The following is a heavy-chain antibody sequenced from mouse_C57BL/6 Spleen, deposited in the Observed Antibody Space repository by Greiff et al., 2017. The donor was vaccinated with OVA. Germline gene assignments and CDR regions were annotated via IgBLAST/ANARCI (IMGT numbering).Heavy chain of an antibody. V-gene: IGHV5-15*04. CDR2: ISNLAYSI. J-gene: IGHJ4*01. CDR1: GFTFSDYG. CDR3: ARHRGNYAMDY. Sequence: EVKLVESGGGLVQPGGSLKLSCAASGFTFSDYGMAWVRQAPRKGPEWVAFISNLAYSIYYADTVTGRFTISRENAKNPLYLEMSSLRSEDTAMYYCARHRGNYAMDYWGQGTSVTVSS. D-gene: IGHD2-14*01.